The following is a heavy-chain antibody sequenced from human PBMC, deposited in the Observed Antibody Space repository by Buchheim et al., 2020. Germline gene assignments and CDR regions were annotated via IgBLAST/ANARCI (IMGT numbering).Heavy chain of an antibody. J-gene: IGHJ4*02. CDR1: GGSISSGSYY. Sequence: QVQLQESGPGLVKPSQTLSLTCTVSGGSISSGSYYWSWIRQPAGKGLEWIGRIYTSGSTNYNPSLKSRVTISVDTSKNQFSLKLSSVTAADTAVYYCATSRSAKDLIQGPGAFDYWGQGTL. D-gene: IGHD3-16*01. V-gene: IGHV4-61*02. CDR3: ATSRSAKDLIQGPGAFDY. CDR2: IYTSGST.